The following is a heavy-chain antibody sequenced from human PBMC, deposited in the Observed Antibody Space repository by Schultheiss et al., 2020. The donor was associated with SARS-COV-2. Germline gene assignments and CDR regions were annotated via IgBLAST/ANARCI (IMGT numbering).Heavy chain of an antibody. Sequence: SETLSLTCAVYGGSFSGYYWSWIRQPPGKGLEWIGEINHSGSTNYNPSLKSRVTMSVDTSKNQFSLKLSSVTAADTAVYYCARDGYRGAPFDYWGQGTLVTVSS. V-gene: IGHV4-34*01. CDR1: GGSFSGYY. CDR2: INHSGST. J-gene: IGHJ4*02. D-gene: IGHD5-24*01. CDR3: ARDGYRGAPFDY.